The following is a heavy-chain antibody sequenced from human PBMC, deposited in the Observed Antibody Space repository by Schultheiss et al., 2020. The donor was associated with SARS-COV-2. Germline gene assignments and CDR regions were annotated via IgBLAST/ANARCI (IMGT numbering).Heavy chain of an antibody. D-gene: IGHD3-9*01. CDR2: ISSSSSYI. J-gene: IGHJ6*03. V-gene: IGHV3-21*04. Sequence: GESLKISCAASGFDFSGYSMNWVRQAPGKGLEWVSSISSSSSYIYYADSVKGRFTISRDNAKNSLYLQMNSLRAEDTAVYYCARAQTYYDIFDYMDVWGKGTTVTVSS. CDR3: ARAQTYYDIFDYMDV. CDR1: GFDFSGYS.